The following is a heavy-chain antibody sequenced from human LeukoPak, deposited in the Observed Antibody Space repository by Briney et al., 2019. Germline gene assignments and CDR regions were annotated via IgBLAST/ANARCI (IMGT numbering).Heavy chain of an antibody. CDR3: AKDLRYYDSSGYWD. D-gene: IGHD3-22*01. Sequence: GGSLRLSCAASGFTFSSYEMNWVRQAPGKGLEWVSYISSSGSTIYYADSVKGRFTISRDNAKNSLYLQMNSLRAEDTALYYCAKDLRYYDSSGYWDWGQGTLVTVSS. CDR2: ISSSGSTI. CDR1: GFTFSSYE. J-gene: IGHJ4*02. V-gene: IGHV3-48*03.